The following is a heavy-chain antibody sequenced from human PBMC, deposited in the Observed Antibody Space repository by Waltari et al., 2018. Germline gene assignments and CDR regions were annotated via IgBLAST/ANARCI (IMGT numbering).Heavy chain of an antibody. CDR1: GGSFSGYY. V-gene: IGHV4-34*01. Sequence: QVQLQQWGAGLLKPSETLSLTCAVYGGSFSGYYWSWIRQPPGKGLEWIGEINQSGSTNYNPSLKSRVTISVDTSKNRFSLKLSSVTAADTAVYYCARHLNYYDSSGYAFDIWGQGTMVTVSS. D-gene: IGHD3-22*01. CDR3: ARHLNYYDSSGYAFDI. J-gene: IGHJ3*02. CDR2: INQSGST.